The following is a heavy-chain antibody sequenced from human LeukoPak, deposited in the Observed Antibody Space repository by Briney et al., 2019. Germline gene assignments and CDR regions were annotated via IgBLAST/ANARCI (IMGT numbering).Heavy chain of an antibody. D-gene: IGHD1-20*01. CDR1: GYTFTDYY. J-gene: IGHJ4*02. V-gene: IGHV1-46*01. Sequence: ASVKVSCKASGYTFTDYYMHWVRQAPGQGLEWMGIINPSGGSTSYAQKFQGRVTMTRDTSTSTVYMELSSLRSEDTAVYYCARGGVNWNDRGYYYFDYWGQGTLVTVSS. CDR3: ARGGVNWNDRGYYYFDY. CDR2: INPSGGST.